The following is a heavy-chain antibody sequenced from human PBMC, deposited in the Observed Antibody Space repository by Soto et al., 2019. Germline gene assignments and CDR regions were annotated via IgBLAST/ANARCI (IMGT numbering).Heavy chain of an antibody. CDR1: GGSISSYY. D-gene: IGHD3-3*01. Sequence: QVQLQESGPGLVKPSETLSLTCTVSGGSISSYYWSWIRQPPGKGPEWIGYIYYSGSTNYNPSLKSRVTISVDTSKNQFSLKLSSVTAADTAVYYCARVLFGRGNWFDPWGQGTLVTVSS. CDR3: ARVLFGRGNWFDP. CDR2: IYYSGST. J-gene: IGHJ5*02. V-gene: IGHV4-59*01.